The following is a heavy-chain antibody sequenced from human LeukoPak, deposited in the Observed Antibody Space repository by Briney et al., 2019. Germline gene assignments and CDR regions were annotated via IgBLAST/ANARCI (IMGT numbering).Heavy chain of an antibody. D-gene: IGHD2/OR15-2a*01. CDR1: GFTIGPYA. J-gene: IGHJ6*02. CDR3: ATWAFYHNLDV. Sequence: GGALRLSCAASGFTIGPYAMYWVRQGPGRGLEWVSVIKADGSGTFYADSVRGRFTTSRDNSKNSLYLQMNSLTSGDTALYYCATWAFYHNLDVWGQGTTVIVSS. CDR2: IKADGSGT. V-gene: IGHV3-43*02.